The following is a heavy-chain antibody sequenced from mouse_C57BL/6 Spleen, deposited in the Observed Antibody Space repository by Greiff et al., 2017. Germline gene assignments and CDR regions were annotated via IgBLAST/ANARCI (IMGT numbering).Heavy chain of an antibody. V-gene: IGHV1-53*01. J-gene: IGHJ4*01. Sequence: VQLQQPGTELVKPGASVKLSCKASGYTFTSYWMHWVKQRPGQGLEWIGNINPSNGGTNYNEKFKSKATLTVDKSSSTAYMQLSSLTSEDSAVYYWARFYYGSSYAMDYWGQGTSVTVSS. CDR1: GYTFTSYW. CDR3: ARFYYGSSYAMDY. D-gene: IGHD1-1*01. CDR2: INPSNGGT.